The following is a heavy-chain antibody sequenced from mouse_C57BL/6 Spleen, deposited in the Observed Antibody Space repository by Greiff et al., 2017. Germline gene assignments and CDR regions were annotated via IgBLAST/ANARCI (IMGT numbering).Heavy chain of an antibody. CDR3: ARYYDGSSYYAMDY. V-gene: IGHV7-3*01. CDR1: GFTFTDYY. CDR2: IRNKANGYTT. Sequence: EVKVVESGGGLVQPGGSLSLSCAASGFTFTDYYMSWVRQPPGKALEWLGFIRNKANGYTTEYSASVKGRFTISRDNSQSILYLQMNALRAEDSATYYCARYYDGSSYYAMDYWGQGTSVTVSS. J-gene: IGHJ4*01. D-gene: IGHD2-3*01.